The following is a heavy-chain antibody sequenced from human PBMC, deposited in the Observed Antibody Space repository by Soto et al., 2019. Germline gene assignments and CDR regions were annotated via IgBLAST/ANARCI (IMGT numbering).Heavy chain of an antibody. J-gene: IGHJ4*02. CDR2: IWYDGGNK. CDR3: ARDTGNSSSFYVY. V-gene: IGHV3-33*01. Sequence: GCSLRLSCTASGFTFSSYGMHWVRKAPGKGLEWVAVIWYDGGNKYYADSVKGRFTISRDNSKNTLYLQMNSLRAEDTAVYYCARDTGNSSSFYVYWGQGTLVTVS. CDR1: GFTFSSYG. D-gene: IGHD6-6*01.